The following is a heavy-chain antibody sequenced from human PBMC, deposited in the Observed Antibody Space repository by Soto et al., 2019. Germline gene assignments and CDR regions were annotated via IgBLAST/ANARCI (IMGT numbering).Heavy chain of an antibody. Sequence: SETLSLTCAVSGGTISSGGYSCNWIRQPPGKGLEWIGYIYHSGSTYYNPSLKSRVTISVDRSKNQFSLKLSSVTAADTAVYYCARGMTTVTTFDYWGQGTLVTVSS. CDR2: IYHSGST. D-gene: IGHD4-17*01. J-gene: IGHJ4*02. CDR1: GGTISSGGYS. CDR3: ARGMTTVTTFDY. V-gene: IGHV4-30-2*01.